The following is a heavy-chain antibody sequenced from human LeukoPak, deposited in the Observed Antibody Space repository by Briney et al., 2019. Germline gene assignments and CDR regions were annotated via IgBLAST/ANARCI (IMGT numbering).Heavy chain of an antibody. CDR1: GGIFSSYA. J-gene: IGHJ4*02. Sequence: SVKVSCKASGGIFSSYAISWVRQAPGQGLEWMGGIIPIFGTANYAQKFQGRVTITTDESTSTAYMELSSLRSEDTAVYYCARATLRYFGFDYWGQGTLVTVSS. D-gene: IGHD3-9*01. CDR3: ARATLRYFGFDY. CDR2: IIPIFGTA. V-gene: IGHV1-69*05.